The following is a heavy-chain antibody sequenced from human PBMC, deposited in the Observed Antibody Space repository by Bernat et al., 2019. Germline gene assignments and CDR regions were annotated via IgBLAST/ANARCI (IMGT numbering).Heavy chain of an antibody. D-gene: IGHD3-22*01. J-gene: IGHJ3*02. V-gene: IGHV3-33*01. CDR1: GFTFSSYG. Sequence: QVQLVESGGGVVQPGRSLRLSCAASGFTFSSYGMHWVRQAPGKGLEWVAVIWYDVSNKYYADSVKGRFTISRDNSKNTLYLQMNSLRAEDTAVYYCARGGEDYYDSSGYYFAFDIWGQGTMVTVSS. CDR2: IWYDVSNK. CDR3: ARGGEDYYDSSGYYFAFDI.